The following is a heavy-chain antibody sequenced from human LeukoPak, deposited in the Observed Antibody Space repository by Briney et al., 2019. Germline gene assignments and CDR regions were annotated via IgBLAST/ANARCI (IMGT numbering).Heavy chain of an antibody. J-gene: IGHJ4*02. CDR1: GFTFSSYA. V-gene: IGHV3-30*04. CDR3: ANPPTVTIDY. D-gene: IGHD4-11*01. Sequence: GRSLRLSCAASGFTFSSYAMHWVRQAPGKGLEWVAVISYDGSNKYYADSVKGRFTISRDNSKNTLYLQMNSLRAEDTAVYHCANPPTVTIDYWGQGTLVTVSS. CDR2: ISYDGSNK.